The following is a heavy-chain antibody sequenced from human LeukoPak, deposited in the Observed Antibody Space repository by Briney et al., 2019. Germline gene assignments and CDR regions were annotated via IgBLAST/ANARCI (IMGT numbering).Heavy chain of an antibody. J-gene: IGHJ4*02. CDR1: GFTVSSNY. CDR2: IYSGGST. CDR3: ARSYGYSRYDY. Sequence: GGSLRLSCAASGFTVSSNYMSWVRQAPGKGLEWVSVIYSGGSTYYADSVKGRFTISRDNSKNTLYLQMNSLRAEDTAVYYCARSYGYSRYDYWGQGALVTVSS. D-gene: IGHD6-13*01. V-gene: IGHV3-66*01.